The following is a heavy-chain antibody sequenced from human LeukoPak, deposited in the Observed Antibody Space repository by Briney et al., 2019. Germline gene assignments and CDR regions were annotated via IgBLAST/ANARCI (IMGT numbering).Heavy chain of an antibody. CDR1: GFTFSSYA. CDR3: AKGGYSSGWRNYFDY. D-gene: IGHD6-19*01. Sequence: GGSLGLSCAASGFTFSSYAMSWVRQAPGKGLEWVSAISGSGGSTYYADSVKGRFTISRDNSKNTLYLQMNSLRAEDTAVYYCAKGGYSSGWRNYFDYWGQGTLVTVSS. J-gene: IGHJ4*02. V-gene: IGHV3-23*01. CDR2: ISGSGGST.